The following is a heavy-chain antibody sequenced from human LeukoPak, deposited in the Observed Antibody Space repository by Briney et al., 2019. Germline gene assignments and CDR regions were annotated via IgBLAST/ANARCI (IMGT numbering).Heavy chain of an antibody. D-gene: IGHD3-16*01. CDR1: GFPVSDNY. V-gene: IGHV3-53*01. CDR2: INSGGYT. J-gene: IGHJ4*02. CDR3: ARRPVNAYSFDS. Sequence: GSLRLSCAASGFPVSDNYLSWVRQAPGKGLQWVSFINSGGYTSYADSVKGRFTISRDNSKNTLYLQLNNLRADDTAVYYCARRPVNAYSFDSWGQGTLVTVSS.